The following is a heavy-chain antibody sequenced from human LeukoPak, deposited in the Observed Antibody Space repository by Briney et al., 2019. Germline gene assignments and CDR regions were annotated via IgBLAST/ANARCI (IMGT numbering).Heavy chain of an antibody. J-gene: IGHJ4*02. CDR3: AKHSASGTYYNFLDF. V-gene: IGHV3-23*01. D-gene: IGHD3-10*01. Sequence: AGGSLSLSCAASGFTFSNYAMSWVRQAPGKGLEWVSAISDSGGRTYDLDSVRGRFTISRDNSKNTLYLQVNSLRAEDTAVYYCAKHSASGTYYNFLDFWGQGTLVTVSS. CDR1: GFTFSNYA. CDR2: ISDSGGRT.